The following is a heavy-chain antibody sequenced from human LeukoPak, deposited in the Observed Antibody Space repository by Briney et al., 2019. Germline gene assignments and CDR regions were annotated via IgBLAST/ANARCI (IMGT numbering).Heavy chain of an antibody. J-gene: IGHJ4*02. CDR3: ARRGSSSFDY. Sequence: SETLSLTCAVYGGSFSGYYWSWIRQPPGKGLEWIGEINHSGSTNYNPSLKSRVTISVDTSKNQFSLKLSSVTAADTAVHYCARRGSSSFDYWGQGTLVTVSS. CDR2: INHSGST. CDR1: GGSFSGYY. V-gene: IGHV4-34*01. D-gene: IGHD6-13*01.